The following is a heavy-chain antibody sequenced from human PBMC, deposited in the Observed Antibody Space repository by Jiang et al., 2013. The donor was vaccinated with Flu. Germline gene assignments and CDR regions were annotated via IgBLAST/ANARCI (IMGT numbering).Heavy chain of an antibody. J-gene: IGHJ3*02. Sequence: GPGLVKPSETLSLTCTVSGGSISSYYWSWIRQPPGKGLEWIGYIYYSGSTNYNPSLKSRVTISVDTSKNQFSLKLSSVTAADTAVYYCASGGYDSSGYYYGLDAFDIWGQGT. V-gene: IGHV4-59*01. CDR2: IYYSGST. CDR1: GGSISSYY. CDR3: ASGGYDSSGYYYGLDAFDI. D-gene: IGHD3-22*01.